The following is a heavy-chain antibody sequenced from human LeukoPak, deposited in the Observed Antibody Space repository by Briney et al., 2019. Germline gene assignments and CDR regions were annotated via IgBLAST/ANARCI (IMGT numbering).Heavy chain of an antibody. CDR2: INHSGST. CDR1: GGSFSGYY. J-gene: IGHJ5*02. Sequence: SSETLSLTCAVYGGSFSGYYWSWIRQPPGKGLEWIGEINHSGSTNYNPSLKSRVTISVDTSKNQFSLKLSSVTAADTAVYYCARIIGLALFLPLRGWFDPWGQGTLVTVSS. V-gene: IGHV4-34*01. CDR3: ARIIGLALFLPLRGWFDP. D-gene: IGHD3-16*01.